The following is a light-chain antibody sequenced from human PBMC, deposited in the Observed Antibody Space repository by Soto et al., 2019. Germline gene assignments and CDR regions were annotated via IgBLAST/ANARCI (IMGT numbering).Light chain of an antibody. V-gene: IGKV3-20*01. J-gene: IGKJ4*01. CDR3: QQYGSSPPLT. Sequence: EIVLTQSPGTLSLSPGERATLSCRASQSVSSSYLAWYQQKPGQAPRLLIYGASSRATGIQDRFSGSGSGTDFTITISRLEPEDFAVYYCQQYGSSPPLTFGGGTKVEIK. CDR2: GAS. CDR1: QSVSSSY.